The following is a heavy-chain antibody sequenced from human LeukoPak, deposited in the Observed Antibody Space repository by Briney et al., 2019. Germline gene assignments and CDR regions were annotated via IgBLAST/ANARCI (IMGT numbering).Heavy chain of an antibody. CDR1: GGSISSYY. Sequence: PSETLSLTCTVSGGSISSYYWNWVRQPPGKGLEWIGYIFYSGSTKYGPSLNSRVTISLDTSKNQFSLSLNSVTAADTAVYYCVRQPSGYYGDSGYYPYYFDYWGQGILVTVSS. CDR2: IFYSGST. CDR3: VRQPSGYYGDSGYYPYYFDY. V-gene: IGHV4-59*08. D-gene: IGHD3-22*01. J-gene: IGHJ4*02.